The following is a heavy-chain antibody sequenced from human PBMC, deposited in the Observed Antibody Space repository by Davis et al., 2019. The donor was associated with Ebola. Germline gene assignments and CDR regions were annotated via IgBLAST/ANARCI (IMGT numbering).Heavy chain of an antibody. J-gene: IGHJ3*02. D-gene: IGHD3-22*01. CDR1: GYRFTSYY. CDR3: AREGGRYYDSSGYVFDI. V-gene: IGHV1-46*01. Sequence: ASVQVSCKASGYRFTSYYMHWVRRAPGQGLEWMGIINPITGGTSYAQNFQVRVNMTRDTSTSTVYMELSSLRSEDTAVYYCAREGGRYYDSSGYVFDIWGQGTMVKVSS. CDR2: INPITGGT.